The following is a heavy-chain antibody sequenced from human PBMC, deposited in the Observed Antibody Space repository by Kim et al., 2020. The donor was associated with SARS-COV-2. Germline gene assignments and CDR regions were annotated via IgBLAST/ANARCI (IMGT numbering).Heavy chain of an antibody. CDR3: AKDMIAVAGNPDY. V-gene: IGHV3-9*01. Sequence: GGSLRLSCAASGFTFDDYAMHWVRQAPGKGLEWVSGISWNSGSIGYADSVKGRFTISRDNAKNSLYLQMNSLRAEDTALYYCAKDMIAVAGNPDYWGQGTLVTVSS. D-gene: IGHD6-19*01. J-gene: IGHJ4*02. CDR1: GFTFDDYA. CDR2: ISWNSGSI.